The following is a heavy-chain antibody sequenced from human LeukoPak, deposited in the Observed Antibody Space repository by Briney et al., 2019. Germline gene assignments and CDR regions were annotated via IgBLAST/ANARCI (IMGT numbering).Heavy chain of an antibody. Sequence: SETLSLTCAVYGGSFSGYYWSWIRQPPGKGLEWIGEINHSGSTNYNPSLKSRVTISVDTSKNQFSLKLSSVTAADTAVYYCARNCGGDCYPSLHDAFDIWGQGTMVTVSS. CDR1: GGSFSGYY. D-gene: IGHD2-21*02. CDR3: ARNCGGDCYPSLHDAFDI. J-gene: IGHJ3*02. CDR2: INHSGST. V-gene: IGHV4-34*01.